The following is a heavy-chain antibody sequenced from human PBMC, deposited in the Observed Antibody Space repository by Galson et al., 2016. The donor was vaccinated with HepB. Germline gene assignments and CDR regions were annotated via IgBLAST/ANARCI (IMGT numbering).Heavy chain of an antibody. CDR2: IYYSGST. CDR3: ARGGGDYLWFDP. CDR1: GDSIRSGYY. V-gene: IGHV4-31*03. J-gene: IGHJ5*02. D-gene: IGHD4-17*01. Sequence: TLSLTCTVSGDSIRSGYYWSWIRQHPGKGLEWIGHIYYSGSTYYNPSFKSPYPSLKSRVAISVDTSTNEFSLKLSSVNAADTAMYYCARGGGDYLWFDPWGQGTLVTVSS.